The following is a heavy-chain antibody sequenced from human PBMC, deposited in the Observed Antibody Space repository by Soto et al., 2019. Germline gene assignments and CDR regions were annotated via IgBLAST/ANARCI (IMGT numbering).Heavy chain of an antibody. D-gene: IGHD3-22*01. J-gene: IGHJ3*02. CDR1: GGSISGGNW. CDR2: IYHRGNI. V-gene: IGHV4-4*02. CDR3: ASSISMIVGNALDI. Sequence: SETLSLTCVVSGGSISGGNWWNWVRQSPGKGLEWIGEIYHRGNINYNPSLKSRVTISLDKSKNQCSLKLTSVTAADTAVYYCASSISMIVGNALDIWGQGTMVTV.